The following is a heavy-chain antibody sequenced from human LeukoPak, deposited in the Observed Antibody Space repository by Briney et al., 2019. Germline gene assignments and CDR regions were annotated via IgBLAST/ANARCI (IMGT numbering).Heavy chain of an antibody. CDR2: IKPNSGGT. CDR1: GYIFADYY. J-gene: IGHJ5*02. D-gene: IGHD3-10*01. Sequence: ASVKVSCKASGYIFADYYTHWVRQAPGQGLEWMGWIKPNSGGTRSAQKFQGRVTMTRDTSISTAYMELSSLRYDDTAVYYCATNILVRDIINWFDPWGQGTLVTVSS. V-gene: IGHV1-2*02. CDR3: ATNILVRDIINWFDP.